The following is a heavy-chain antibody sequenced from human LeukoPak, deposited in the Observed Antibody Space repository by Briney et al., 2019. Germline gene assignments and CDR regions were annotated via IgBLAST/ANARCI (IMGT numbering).Heavy chain of an antibody. Sequence: GGSLRLSCAASGFTFSSYSMNWVRQAPGKGLEWVSSISSSSSYIYYADSVKGRFTISRDNAKNSLYLQMNSLRAEDTAVYYCARDSFARDGYKIIDYWGQGTLVTVCS. D-gene: IGHD5-24*01. CDR1: GFTFSSYS. CDR2: ISSSSSYI. J-gene: IGHJ4*02. V-gene: IGHV3-21*01. CDR3: ARDSFARDGYKIIDY.